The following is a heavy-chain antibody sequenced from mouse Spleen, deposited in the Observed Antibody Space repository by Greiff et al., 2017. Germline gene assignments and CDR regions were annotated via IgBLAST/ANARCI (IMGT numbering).Heavy chain of an antibody. CDR3: ARGGYYGNYDWYFDV. D-gene: IGHD2-1*01. CDR1: GYTFTSYW. J-gene: IGHJ1*01. Sequence: QVQLQQPGAELVRPGTSVKLSCKASGYTFTSYWMHWVKQRPGQGLEWIGVIDPSDSYTNYNQKFKGKATLTVDTSSSTAYMQLSSLTSEDSAVYYCARGGYYGNYDWYFDVWGAGTTVTVSS. CDR2: IDPSDSYT. V-gene: IGHV1-59*01.